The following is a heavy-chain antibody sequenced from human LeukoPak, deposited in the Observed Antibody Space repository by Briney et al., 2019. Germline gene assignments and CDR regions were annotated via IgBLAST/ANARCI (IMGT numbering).Heavy chain of an antibody. CDR3: ARLPFDWPYYFYY. CDR1: GGSISSYY. D-gene: IGHD3-9*01. Sequence: PSETLSLTCTVSGGSISSYYWSWIRQPPGKGLEWIGYIYTSGSTNYNPSLKSRVTISVDTSKNQFSLKLSSVTAADTAVYYCARLPFDWPYYFYYWGQGTLVTVSS. J-gene: IGHJ4*02. V-gene: IGHV4-4*09. CDR2: IYTSGST.